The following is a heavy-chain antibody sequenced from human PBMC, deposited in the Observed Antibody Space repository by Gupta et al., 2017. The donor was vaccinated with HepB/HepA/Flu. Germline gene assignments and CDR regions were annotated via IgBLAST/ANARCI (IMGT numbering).Heavy chain of an antibody. CDR2: MNPNSGNT. CDR1: GYTFTSYD. CDR3: ARAEPWSGYFYYFDY. V-gene: IGHV1-8*01. J-gene: IGHJ4*02. Sequence: SGAEVKKPGAPVKVSCKASGYTFTSYDINWVRQATGQGLEWMGWMNPNSGNTGYAQKFQGRVTMTRNTSISTAYMELSSLRSEDTAVYYCARAEPWSGYFYYFDYWGLGTLVTVSS. D-gene: IGHD3-3*01.